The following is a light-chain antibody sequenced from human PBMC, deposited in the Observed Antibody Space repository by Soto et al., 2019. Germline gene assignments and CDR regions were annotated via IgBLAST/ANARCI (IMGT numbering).Light chain of an antibody. CDR3: QQYNDNWT. CDR2: KAS. J-gene: IGKJ1*01. CDR1: QSIRSW. V-gene: IGKV1-5*03. Sequence: DIQMTQSPSTLSASVGDRVTMTCRASQSIRSWLAWYQQKPGTAPKLLIYKASTLQSGVPARFSGSGSGTEFTLTISSLQPDDSATYYCQQYNDNWTFGQGTKVEIK.